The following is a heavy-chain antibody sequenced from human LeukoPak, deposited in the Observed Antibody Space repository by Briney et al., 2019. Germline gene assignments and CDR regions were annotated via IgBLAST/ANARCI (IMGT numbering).Heavy chain of an antibody. V-gene: IGHV3-7*01. Sequence: GGSLRLSCAAPGFTFRNYWMSWVRQAPGKGPEWVADIKGDGGKKYYVDSMKGRSTISRDNAENSLFLHMNSLRVEDTAVYYCVRDGDDLDVWGQGTMVTVSS. CDR2: IKGDGGKK. CDR3: VRDGDDLDV. CDR1: GFTFRNYW. J-gene: IGHJ3*01.